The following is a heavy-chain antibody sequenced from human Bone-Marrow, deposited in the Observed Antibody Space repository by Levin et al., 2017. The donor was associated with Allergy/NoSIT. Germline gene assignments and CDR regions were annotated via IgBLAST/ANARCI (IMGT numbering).Heavy chain of an antibody. V-gene: IGHV4-59*08. J-gene: IGHJ6*02. D-gene: IGHD3-3*01. Sequence: ASETLSLTCTVSGDSISDFYWSWIRQPPGKGLEWIGWGSYSGSTNYNPSLKSRVAISVDPSKNQLSLKVSSVTAADTAVYYCARNYDFWSGYRTPLGMDVWGQGTTVTVSS. CDR3: ARNYDFWSGYRTPLGMDV. CDR1: GDSISDFY. CDR2: GSYSGST.